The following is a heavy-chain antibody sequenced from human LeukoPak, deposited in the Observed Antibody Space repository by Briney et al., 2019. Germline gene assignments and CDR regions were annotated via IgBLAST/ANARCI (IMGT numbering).Heavy chain of an antibody. J-gene: IGHJ1*01. Sequence: GGSLRLSCAASGFTFDDYGMSWVRQAPGKGLEWVSGINWNGGSTGYADSVKGRFTISRDNAKNSLYLQMNSLRAEDTALYYCARGKGSYSSSWLHFQHWGQGTLVTVSS. CDR3: ARGKGSYSSSWLHFQH. CDR2: INWNGGST. CDR1: GFTFDDYG. V-gene: IGHV3-20*04. D-gene: IGHD6-13*01.